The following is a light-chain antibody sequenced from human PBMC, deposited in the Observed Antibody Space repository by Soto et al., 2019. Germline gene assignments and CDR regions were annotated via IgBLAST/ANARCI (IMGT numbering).Light chain of an antibody. V-gene: IGKV3-20*01. J-gene: IGKJ2*01. CDR3: QQSYSTPPIT. Sequence: EIVLTQSPGTLSLSPGERATLSCRASQSVSSSYLAWYQQKPGQAPRLLIYDASSRATGIPDRFSGSGSGTDFTLTISRLEPEDFAVYYCQQSYSTPPITFGQGTKLEIK. CDR2: DAS. CDR1: QSVSSSY.